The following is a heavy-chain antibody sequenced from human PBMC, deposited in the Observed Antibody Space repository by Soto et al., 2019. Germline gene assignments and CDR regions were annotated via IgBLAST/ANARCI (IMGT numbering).Heavy chain of an antibody. CDR3: ARRYTSAGWREP. Sequence: QVQLVQSGAEVKKPGTSVKVSCKASGYSFATYAIHWVRQAPGQGLEWMGWINPATGNTEYSDKFQDRVTFTRDTSATTAYMELRGLRSEDTAVYYCARRYTSAGWREPWGQGTLVTVSS. V-gene: IGHV1-3*01. J-gene: IGHJ5*02. CDR2: INPATGNT. D-gene: IGHD1-1*01. CDR1: GYSFATYA.